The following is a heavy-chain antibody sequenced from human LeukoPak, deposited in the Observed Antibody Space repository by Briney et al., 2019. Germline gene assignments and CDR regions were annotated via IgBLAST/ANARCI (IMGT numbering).Heavy chain of an antibody. CDR2: ITSNGGSS. CDR3: ATASGSQYAEYFQH. CDR1: GFTFRRYA. Sequence: GGSLRLSRVDSGFTFRRYAMHWVRHAPQQGLEYVSAITSNGGSSYYANSVKCRFIISRDNSKNTLYLQLGSLRADDMAMYYCATASGSQYAEYFQHWGQGTLVTVSS. D-gene: IGHD1-26*01. J-gene: IGHJ1*01. V-gene: IGHV3-64*01.